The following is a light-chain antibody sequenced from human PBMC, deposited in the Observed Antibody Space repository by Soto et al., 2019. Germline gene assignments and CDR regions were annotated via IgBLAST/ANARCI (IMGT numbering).Light chain of an antibody. CDR1: SSDVGGYNY. CDR3: SSYTSSSTLV. J-gene: IGLJ1*01. V-gene: IGLV2-14*01. CDR2: EVS. Sequence: QSALTQPASVSGSPGQSITISCTGTSSDVGGYNYVSWYQQLPGKAPKLMIYEVSNRPSGVSNRFSGSKSGNTASLTISGLQAEDEGDYYCSSYTSSSTLVFGTGTKLTVL.